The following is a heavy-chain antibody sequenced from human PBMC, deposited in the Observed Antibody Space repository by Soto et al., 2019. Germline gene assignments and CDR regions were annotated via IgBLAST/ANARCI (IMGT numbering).Heavy chain of an antibody. V-gene: IGHV4-31*03. D-gene: IGHD2-2*01. CDR3: ATLLGSHQHYYFGIDV. CDR1: GYSMTSDGYS. Sequence: QMQLQESGPELVKPSQTLSLICTVSGYSMTSDGYSWSWIRHLPGKGLEWIGYIYYSGGTQFNPSLKSRVSMSVDTSKNQLSLGLSSVTAADTAVYYCATLLGSHQHYYFGIDVCGQVTTVTVSS. CDR2: IYYSGGT. J-gene: IGHJ6*02.